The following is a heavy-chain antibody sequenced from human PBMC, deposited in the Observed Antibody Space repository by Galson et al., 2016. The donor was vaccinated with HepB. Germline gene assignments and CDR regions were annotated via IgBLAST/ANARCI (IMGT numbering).Heavy chain of an antibody. J-gene: IGHJ4*02. CDR2: ISPYNGNT. Sequence: SVKVSCKASGYNFTSYGISWVRQAPGQGLEWMGWISPYNGNTKYAQKFQGRVTMTTDTSTKTAYMELRSLRSDDTAVYYCARDCLVVVIGGCPRIWRYWGQGTLVTVSS. CDR3: ARDCLVVVIGGCPRIWRY. D-gene: IGHD3-22*01. V-gene: IGHV1-18*04. CDR1: GYNFTSYG.